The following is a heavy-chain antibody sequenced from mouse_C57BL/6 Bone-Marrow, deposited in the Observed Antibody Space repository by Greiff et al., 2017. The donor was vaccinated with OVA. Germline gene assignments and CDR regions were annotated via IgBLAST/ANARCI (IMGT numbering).Heavy chain of an antibody. D-gene: IGHD4-1*01. J-gene: IGHJ2*01. CDR1: GYTFTSYW. V-gene: IGHV1-53*01. CDR3: ASPKLGRGYYFDY. Sequence: QVQLQQPGTELVKPGASVKLSCKASGYTFTSYWMHWVKQWPGQGLEWIGNINPSNGGTNYNEKFKSKATLTVDKSSSTAYMQLSSLTSEDSAVHYCASPKLGRGYYFDYWGQGTTLTVSS. CDR2: INPSNGGT.